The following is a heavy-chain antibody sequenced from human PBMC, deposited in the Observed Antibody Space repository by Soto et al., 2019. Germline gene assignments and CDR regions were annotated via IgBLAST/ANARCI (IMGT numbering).Heavy chain of an antibody. CDR3: ARALWGPAGHINWFDP. D-gene: IGHD2-2*01. Sequence: SETLSLTCPVSGSSIRSGTYYWNWIRHHPGKGLEWIGYIYYSGSTNYNPSLKSRVTMSVDTSKNQFSLKLSSVTAADTAVYYCARALWGPAGHINWFDPWGQGTLVTVSS. CDR2: IYYSGST. V-gene: IGHV4-61*01. CDR1: GSSIRSGTYY. J-gene: IGHJ5*02.